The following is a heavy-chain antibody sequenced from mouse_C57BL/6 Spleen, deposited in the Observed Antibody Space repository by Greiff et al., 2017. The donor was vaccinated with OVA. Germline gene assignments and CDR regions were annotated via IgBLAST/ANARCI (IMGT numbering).Heavy chain of an antibody. J-gene: IGHJ2*01. CDR2: INPNNGGT. CDR3: ATWADGYLDY. Sequence: EVQLQQSGPELVKPGASVKISCKASGYTFTDYYMNWVKQSHGKSLEWIGDINPNNGGTSYNQKFKGKATLTVDKSSSTAYMELRSLTSEDSAVYYCATWADGYLDYWGQGTTLTVSS. D-gene: IGHD2-3*01. CDR1: GYTFTDYY. V-gene: IGHV1-26*01.